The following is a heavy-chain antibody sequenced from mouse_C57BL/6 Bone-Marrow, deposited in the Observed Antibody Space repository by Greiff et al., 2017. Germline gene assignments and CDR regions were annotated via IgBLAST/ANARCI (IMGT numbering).Heavy chain of an antibody. D-gene: IGHD4-1*01. J-gene: IGHJ2*01. CDR3: TRDLGKYYFDY. CDR2: ISSGGDYI. Sequence: VKLVESGEGLVKPGGSLKLSCAASGFTFSSYAMSWVRQTPEKRLEWVAYISSGGDYIYYADTVKGRFTISRDNARNTLYLQMSSLKSEDTAMYYCTRDLGKYYFDYWGQGTTLTVSS. V-gene: IGHV5-9-1*02. CDR1: GFTFSSYA.